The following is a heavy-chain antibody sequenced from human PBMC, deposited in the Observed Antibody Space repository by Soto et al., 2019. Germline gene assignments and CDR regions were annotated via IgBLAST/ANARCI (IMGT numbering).Heavy chain of an antibody. CDR2: ISGSGDSS. CDR3: AKVGIGMFSHKHHFDH. CDR1: GFTFSSFG. J-gene: IGHJ4*02. Sequence: GGSLRLSCTASGFTFSSFGRAWVRQAPGKGLEWVSAISGSGDSSYYADSVKDRFTISRDNPTNTLYLQMNNLRAEDTAVYYCAKVGIGMFSHKHHFDHWGQGTQVTVSS. V-gene: IGHV3-23*01. D-gene: IGHD2-2*03.